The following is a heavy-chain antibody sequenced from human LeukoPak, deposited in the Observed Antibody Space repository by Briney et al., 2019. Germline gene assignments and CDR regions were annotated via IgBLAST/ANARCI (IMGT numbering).Heavy chain of an antibody. Sequence: GGSLRLSCAASGFTFSSYGMHWVRQAPGKGLEWVAVIWYDGSNKYYADSVKGRFTISRDNSKNTLYLQMNSLRAEDTAVYYCAREGLYSSGRYFQHWGQGTLVTVSS. CDR3: AREGLYSSGRYFQH. D-gene: IGHD6-19*01. CDR2: IWYDGSNK. CDR1: GFTFSSYG. J-gene: IGHJ1*01. V-gene: IGHV3-33*01.